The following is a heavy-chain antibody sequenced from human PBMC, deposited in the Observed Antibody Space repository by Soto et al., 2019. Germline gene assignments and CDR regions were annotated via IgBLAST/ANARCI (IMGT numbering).Heavy chain of an antibody. J-gene: IGHJ5*02. Sequence: ASVKFSCKVSGYTLPELSMHWVRQAPGKGLEWMGGFDPEDGETIYAQKFQGRVTMTEDTSTDTAYMELSSLRSEDTAVYYCATRGAAVVTANTWFDPWGQGTLVTVSS. CDR2: FDPEDGET. D-gene: IGHD2-21*02. CDR3: ATRGAAVVTANTWFDP. CDR1: GYTLPELS. V-gene: IGHV1-24*01.